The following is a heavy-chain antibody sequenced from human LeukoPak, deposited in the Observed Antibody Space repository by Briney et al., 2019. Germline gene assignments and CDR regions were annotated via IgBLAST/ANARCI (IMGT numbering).Heavy chain of an antibody. J-gene: IGHJ4*02. D-gene: IGHD5-24*01. CDR2: ISSSGGST. CDR3: AKDPYGYNSYYFDY. V-gene: IGHV3-23*01. Sequence: GGSLRLSCAASGFTFSSYAMSWVRQAPGKGLEWASAISSSGGSTYYADSVKGRFTISRDNSKNTLYLQMNSLRVEDTAVYYCAKDPYGYNSYYFDYWGQGTLGTVSS. CDR1: GFTFSSYA.